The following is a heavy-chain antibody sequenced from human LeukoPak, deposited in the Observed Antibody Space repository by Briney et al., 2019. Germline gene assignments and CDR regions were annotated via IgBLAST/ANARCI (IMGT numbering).Heavy chain of an antibody. CDR3: AKAFKTGYNVDTLDY. CDR2: ISGSGGIT. J-gene: IGHJ4*02. D-gene: IGHD5-24*01. CDR1: GFTFSSYA. V-gene: IGHV3-23*01. Sequence: GGSLRVFCAASGFTFSSYAMSWVRQAQGKGLEWVSGISGSGGITDSADSVKGRFTISRDNSKNTLYLQMNSLRAEDTAVYYCAKAFKTGYNVDTLDYWGQGTLVTVSS.